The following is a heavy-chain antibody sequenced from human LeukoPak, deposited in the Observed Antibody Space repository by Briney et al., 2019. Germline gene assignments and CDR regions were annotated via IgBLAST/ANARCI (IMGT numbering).Heavy chain of an antibody. CDR2: INPNSGGT. CDR1: GYTFTGYY. V-gene: IGHV1-2*02. J-gene: IGHJ4*02. D-gene: IGHD1-26*01. Sequence: ASVKVSCKASGYTFTGYYMHWVRQAPGQGLEWMGWINPNSGGTNYAQKLQGRITMTTDTSTSTAYMELRSLRSDDTAVYYCARELRTRGVGANLGYWGQGTLVTVSS. CDR3: ARELRTRGVGANLGY.